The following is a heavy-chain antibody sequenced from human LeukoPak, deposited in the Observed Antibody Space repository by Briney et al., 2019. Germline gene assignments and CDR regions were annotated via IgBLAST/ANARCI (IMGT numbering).Heavy chain of an antibody. CDR3: AKALVVRGVIIPLFDY. CDR2: IRYDGSNK. V-gene: IGHV3-30*02. Sequence: PGGSLRLSCAASGFTFDDYAMHWVRRPPGKGLEWVAFIRYDGSNKYYADSVKGRFTISRDNSKNTLYLQMNSLRAEDTAVYYCAKALVVRGVIIPLFDYWGQGTLVTVSS. J-gene: IGHJ4*02. D-gene: IGHD3-10*01. CDR1: GFTFDDYA.